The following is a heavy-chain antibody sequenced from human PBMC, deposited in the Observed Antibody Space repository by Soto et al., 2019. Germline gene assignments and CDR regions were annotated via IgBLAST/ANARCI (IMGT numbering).Heavy chain of an antibody. Sequence: SVKVSCKASGGTFSSYAISWVRQAPGQGLEWMGGIIPIFGTANYAQKFQGRVTITADESTSTAYMELSSLRSEDTAVYYCARARGVATISYHYCGMDVWGQGNTVTGSS. J-gene: IGHJ6*02. V-gene: IGHV1-69*13. CDR3: ARARGVATISYHYCGMDV. D-gene: IGHD5-12*01. CDR2: IIPIFGTA. CDR1: GGTFSSYA.